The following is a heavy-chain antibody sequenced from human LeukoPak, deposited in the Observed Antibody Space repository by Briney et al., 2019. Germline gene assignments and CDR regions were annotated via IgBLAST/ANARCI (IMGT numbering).Heavy chain of an antibody. CDR3: ARDLVDIVVIPTAISLP. D-gene: IGHD2-2*03. V-gene: IGHV1-18*01. CDR1: GYSFTSYG. CDR2: ISAYNGNT. J-gene: IGHJ5*02. Sequence: ASVKVSCKASGYSFTSYGISWVRQAPGQGLEWMGWISAYNGNTKCAQKLQGRVTMTTDTSTSTAYMELRSLRSDDTAVYYCARDLVDIVVIPTAISLPWGQGTLVTVSS.